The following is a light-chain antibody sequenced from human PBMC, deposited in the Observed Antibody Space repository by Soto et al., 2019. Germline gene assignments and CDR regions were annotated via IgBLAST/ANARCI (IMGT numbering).Light chain of an antibody. CDR3: QQTYGTPLP. CDR1: QSISNY. CDR2: AGS. V-gene: IGKV1-39*01. Sequence: MEMTQYPSSLSASVGDRVTITCRASQSISNYLNWYQHKPGKVPKLLIYAGSSLQSGVPTRFSGSGSGTDFTLTINSLQPADFATYYCQQTYGTPLPVGGGTKIDIK. J-gene: IGKJ4*01.